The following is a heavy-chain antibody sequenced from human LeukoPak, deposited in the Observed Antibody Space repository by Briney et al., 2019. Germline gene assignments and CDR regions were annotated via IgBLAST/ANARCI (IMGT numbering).Heavy chain of an antibody. CDR1: GDSFSTFY. CDR2: FYYSVST. CDR3: ARLGPHSKYNWFDP. V-gene: IGHV4-59*08. Sequence: SETLSLTCTASGDSFSTFYWSWIRQPPGKGLEWIGYFYYSVSTNYNPSLKSRVTISVDASKNQFSLALRSVTAADTAVYYCARLGPHSKYNWFDPWGQGTLVTVSS. J-gene: IGHJ5*02. D-gene: IGHD3-10*01.